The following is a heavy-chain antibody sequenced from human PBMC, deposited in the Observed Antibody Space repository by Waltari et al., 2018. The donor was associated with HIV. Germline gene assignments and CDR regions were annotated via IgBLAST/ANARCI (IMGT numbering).Heavy chain of an antibody. CDR1: GFTFSRYA. CDR2: ISGSGGST. J-gene: IGHJ5*02. CDR3: AKGITIFTTFDP. Sequence: EVQLLESGGGLVQPGGSLRLSCAASGFTFSRYAMSWVRQAPGKGLEWVSAISGSGGSTYYADSVKGRFTISRDNSKNTLYLQMNSLRAEDTAVYYCAKGITIFTTFDPWGQGTLVTVSS. V-gene: IGHV3-23*01. D-gene: IGHD3-3*01.